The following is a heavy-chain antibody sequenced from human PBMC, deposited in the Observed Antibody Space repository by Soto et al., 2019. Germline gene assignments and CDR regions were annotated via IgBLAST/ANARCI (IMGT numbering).Heavy chain of an antibody. D-gene: IGHD3-10*01. CDR3: AAAPNAMVRGVGRSDFDI. CDR1: GFTFTSSA. V-gene: IGHV1-58*01. J-gene: IGHJ3*02. CDR2: IVVGSGNT. Sequence: QMQLVQSGPEVKKPGTSVKVSCKASGFTFTSSAVQWVRQARGQRLEWIGWIVVGSGNTNYAQKFQERVTITRDMSTSTAYMELSSLRSEDTAVYYCAAAPNAMVRGVGRSDFDIWGQGTMVTVSS.